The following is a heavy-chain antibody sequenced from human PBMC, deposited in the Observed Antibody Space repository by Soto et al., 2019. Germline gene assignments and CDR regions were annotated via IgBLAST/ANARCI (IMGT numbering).Heavy chain of an antibody. V-gene: IGHV4-34*01. CDR2: INHSGST. J-gene: IGHJ5*02. Sequence: QVQLQQWGAGLLKPSETLSLTCAVYGGSFSGYYWSWIRQPPGKGLEWIGEINHSGSTNYNPSLKSRVTISVDTSKNQFSLKLSSVTAADTAVYYCARRLQVKDIVVVPAAKLPPGGLILGFDPWGQGTLVTVSS. CDR3: ARRLQVKDIVVVPAAKLPPGGLILGFDP. D-gene: IGHD2-2*01. CDR1: GGSFSGYY.